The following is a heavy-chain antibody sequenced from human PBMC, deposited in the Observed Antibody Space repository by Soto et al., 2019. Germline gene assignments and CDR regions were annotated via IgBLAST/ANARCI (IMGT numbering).Heavy chain of an antibody. J-gene: IGHJ6*02. CDR2: ISSSSSTI. D-gene: IGHD3-10*01. Sequence: EVQLVESGGGLVQPGGSLRLSCAASGFTFSSYSMNWVRQAPGKGLEWVSYISSSSSTIYYADSVKGRFTISRDNAKNSLYLQMNSLRAEDTAVYYCARYWHYYVSGSSDYYYGMDVWGQGTTVTVSS. V-gene: IGHV3-48*01. CDR1: GFTFSSYS. CDR3: ARYWHYYVSGSSDYYYGMDV.